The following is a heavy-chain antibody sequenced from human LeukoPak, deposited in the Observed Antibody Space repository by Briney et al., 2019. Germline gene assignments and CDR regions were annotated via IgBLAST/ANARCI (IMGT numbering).Heavy chain of an antibody. D-gene: IGHD3-3*01. J-gene: IGHJ6*03. Sequence: GGSLRLSCAASGFTFSSYGMHWVRQAPGKGLEWVEVIWYDGSNKYYADSVKGRFTISRDNSKNTLYLQMNSLRAEDTAVYYCAKDRSHDFWSGYPDYYMDVWGKGTTVTVSS. CDR2: IWYDGSNK. V-gene: IGHV3-33*06. CDR3: AKDRSHDFWSGYPDYYMDV. CDR1: GFTFSSYG.